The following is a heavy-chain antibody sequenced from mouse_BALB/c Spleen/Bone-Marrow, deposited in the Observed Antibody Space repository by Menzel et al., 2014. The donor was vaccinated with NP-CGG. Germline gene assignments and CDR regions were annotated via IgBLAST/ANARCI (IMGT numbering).Heavy chain of an antibody. J-gene: IGHJ4*01. CDR1: GYSITSDYA. CDR2: ISYSGRT. V-gene: IGHV3-2*02. CDR3: GEYRCDGWCGVGY. D-gene: IGHD2-14*01. Sequence: DVKLVESGPGLVKPSQSLSLTCTVTGYSITSDYAWNWIRQFPGNKLEWMGYISYSGRTSYNPSLKRRISITRATTKNQFFLQLNSVAAEDTGRCCCGEYRCDGWCGVGYWGGGASVA.